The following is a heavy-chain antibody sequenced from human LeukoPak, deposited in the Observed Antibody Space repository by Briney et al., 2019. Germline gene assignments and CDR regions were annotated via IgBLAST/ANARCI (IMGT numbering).Heavy chain of an antibody. CDR3: AKDRAEVTIFGVVRMANWFDP. D-gene: IGHD3-3*01. CDR2: ISGSGGST. Sequence: GGSLRLSCAASGFTFSSYAMSWVRQAPGKGLEWVSAISGSGGSTYYADSVKGRFTISRDNSKNTLYLQMNSLRAEGTAVYYCAKDRAEVTIFGVVRMANWFDPWGQGTLVTVSS. V-gene: IGHV3-23*01. J-gene: IGHJ5*02. CDR1: GFTFSSYA.